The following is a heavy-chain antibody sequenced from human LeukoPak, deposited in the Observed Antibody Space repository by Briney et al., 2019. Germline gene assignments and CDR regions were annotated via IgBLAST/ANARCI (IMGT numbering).Heavy chain of an antibody. V-gene: IGHV4-59*01. CDR1: GGSISSYY. D-gene: IGHD2-15*01. Sequence: PSETLSLTCTGSGGSISSYYWSWIRQPPGKGLEWIGYINYSGSTNYNPSLKSRVTISVDTSKNQFSLKLSSVTAADTAVYYCASFRGGSFTSPFYDYWGQGTLVTVSS. J-gene: IGHJ4*02. CDR2: INYSGST. CDR3: ASFRGGSFTSPFYDY.